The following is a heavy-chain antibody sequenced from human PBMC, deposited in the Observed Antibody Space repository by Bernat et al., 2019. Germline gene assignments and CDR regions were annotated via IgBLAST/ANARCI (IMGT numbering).Heavy chain of an antibody. CDR2: IYYSGTT. J-gene: IGHJ4*02. D-gene: IGHD3-9*01. V-gene: IGHV4-39*01. Sequence: QLQLHESGPGLVKPSETLSLTCTVSGGSISSSSYYWGWIRQPPGKGLEWIGSIYYSGTTYYNPSLKSRVTISVDTSKNQFSLRLSSLTAADTAVYYCTRRYSGRGFDYWGQGTLVTVSS. CDR1: GGSISSSSYY. CDR3: TRRYSGRGFDY.